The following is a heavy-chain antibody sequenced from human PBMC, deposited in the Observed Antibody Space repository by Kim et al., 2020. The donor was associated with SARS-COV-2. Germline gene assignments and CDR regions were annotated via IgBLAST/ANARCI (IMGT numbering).Heavy chain of an antibody. CDR3: AKDQGEDDY. CDR2: ISYDGSNK. D-gene: IGHD1-26*01. V-gene: IGHV3-30*18. J-gene: IGHJ4*02. Sequence: GGSLRLSCAASGFTFSSYGMHWVRQAPGKGLEWVAVISYDGSNKYYADSVKDRFTISRDNSKNTLYLQMNSLRAEDTAVYYCAKDQGEDDYWGQGTLVTVSS. CDR1: GFTFSSYG.